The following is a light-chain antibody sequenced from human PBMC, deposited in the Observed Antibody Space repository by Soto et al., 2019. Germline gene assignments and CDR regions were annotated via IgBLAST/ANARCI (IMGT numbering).Light chain of an antibody. V-gene: IGKV3-15*01. CDR1: QSVGSN. CDR3: QQYNDWPRT. J-gene: IGKJ1*01. CDR2: GAS. Sequence: EIVMTQSPGTLSVSPGERATLSCRASQSVGSNLAWYQQKPGQAPRLLIYGASTRATGIPARFSGSGSGTEFTLTISALQSDDFVVYYCQQYNDWPRTFGQGTKVEIK.